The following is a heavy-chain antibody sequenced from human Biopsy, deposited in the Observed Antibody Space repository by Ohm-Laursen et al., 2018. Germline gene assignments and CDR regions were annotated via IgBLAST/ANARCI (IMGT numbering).Heavy chain of an antibody. J-gene: IGHJ3*02. D-gene: IGHD2-21*02. CDR2: IKYDGSEK. V-gene: IGHV3-7*02. CDR1: GFTFSDYW. Sequence: SLRLSCAASGFTFSDYWMSWVRQSPEKGLEWVANIKYDGSEKSCVDSVKGRFTISRDNAKNSLYLQMHSLRAEDTAVYYCARGSGGLAYCGGDCYSHAFEIWGQGTLVTVSS. CDR3: ARGSGGLAYCGGDCYSHAFEI.